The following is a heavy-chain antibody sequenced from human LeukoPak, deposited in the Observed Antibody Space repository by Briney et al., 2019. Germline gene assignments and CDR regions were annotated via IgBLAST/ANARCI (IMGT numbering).Heavy chain of an antibody. CDR2: ISPSGGST. CDR1: GYTFTSYY. J-gene: IGHJ4*02. Sequence: ASVKVSCKASGYTFTSYYMHWVRQAPGQGLEWMGIISPSGGSTNYAQKFQGRVTMTRDTSISTAYMELSRLRSDDTAVYYCATVGYWGQGTLVTVSS. V-gene: IGHV1-2*02. D-gene: IGHD1-26*01. CDR3: ATVGY.